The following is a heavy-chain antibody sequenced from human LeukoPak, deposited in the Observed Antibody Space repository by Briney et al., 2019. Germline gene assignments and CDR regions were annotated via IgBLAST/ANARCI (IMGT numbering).Heavy chain of an antibody. Sequence: GGSLRLSCAASGFTFSNYWMSWVRQAPGKGLEWVANIKQDGSEKYYVDSVKGRFTISRDNAKSSLFLQMNSLRAEDTAVYYCARHPTDHDYGGNEEGYWGQGTLVTVSS. V-gene: IGHV3-7*05. CDR2: IKQDGSEK. D-gene: IGHD4-23*01. CDR3: ARHPTDHDYGGNEEGY. CDR1: GFTFSNYW. J-gene: IGHJ4*02.